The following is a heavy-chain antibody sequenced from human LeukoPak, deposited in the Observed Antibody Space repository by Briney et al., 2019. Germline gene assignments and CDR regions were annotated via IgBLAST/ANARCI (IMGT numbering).Heavy chain of an antibody. CDR2: ISGSSHYT. J-gene: IGHJ4*02. D-gene: IGHD4-17*01. Sequence: SGGSLRLSCAASGFTFSDHYMSWIRQPPGKGLEWVSYISGSSHYTNTADSVKGRFTISRDNAKNSLLLQMNSLRTEDTAVYYCARVTLYGESALDYWGQGALVTVSP. CDR3: ARVTLYGESALDY. V-gene: IGHV3-11*06. CDR1: GFTFSDHY.